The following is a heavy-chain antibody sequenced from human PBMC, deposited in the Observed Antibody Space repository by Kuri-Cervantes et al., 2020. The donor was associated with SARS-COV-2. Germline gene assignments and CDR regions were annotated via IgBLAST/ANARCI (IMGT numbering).Heavy chain of an antibody. CDR2: INHSGST. V-gene: IGHV4-34*01. J-gene: IGHJ4*02. CDR3: NGDSSSWYRVDY. Sequence: GSLRLSCAVYGGSFSGYYWSWIRQPPGKGLEWIREINHSGSTNYNPSLKSRVTISVDTSKNQFSLKLSSVTAADTAVYYCNGDSSSWYRVDYWGQGTLVTVSS. CDR1: GGSFSGYY. D-gene: IGHD6-13*01.